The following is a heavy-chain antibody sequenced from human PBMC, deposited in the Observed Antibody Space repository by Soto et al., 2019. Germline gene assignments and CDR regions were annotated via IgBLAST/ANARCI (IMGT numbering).Heavy chain of an antibody. D-gene: IGHD4-17*01. V-gene: IGHV1-18*01. Sequence: ASVKVSCTASGYTFTSYGISWVRQAPGQGLEWMGWISAYNGNTNYAQKLQGRVTMTTDTSTSTAYMELRSLRSDDTAVYYCARDEIYGDYDQIDYWGQGTLVTVSS. CDR3: ARDEIYGDYDQIDY. J-gene: IGHJ4*02. CDR1: GYTFTSYG. CDR2: ISAYNGNT.